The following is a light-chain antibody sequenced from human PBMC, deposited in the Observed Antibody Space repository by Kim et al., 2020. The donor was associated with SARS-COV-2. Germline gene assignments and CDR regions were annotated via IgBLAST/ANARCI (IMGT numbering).Light chain of an antibody. V-gene: IGLV3-19*01. CDR2: GKN. CDR1: SLRAFY. Sequence: WGQTVRITCQGDSLRAFYASWYQQKPGQAPLLVIYGKNNRPSGIPDRFSGSTSGNTASLTITGAQAEDEADYYCNSRDSTINHLVFGAGTKVTVL. J-gene: IGLJ1*01. CDR3: NSRDSTINHLV.